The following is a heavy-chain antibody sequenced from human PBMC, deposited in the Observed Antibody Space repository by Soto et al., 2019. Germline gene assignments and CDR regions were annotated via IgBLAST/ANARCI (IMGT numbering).Heavy chain of an antibody. CDR3: AKEMTAVHPNWFSL. V-gene: IGHV4-59*01. D-gene: IGHD4-17*01. CDR1: GGSITNSY. Sequence: SETLSLTCTVSGGSITNSYWNWIRQPPGKGLEWIGCIYYTGSTNLNPSLKSRVSMSVDTSKNQFSLNLNSVTAADTAIYYCAKEMTAVHPNWFSLWGLGTLVTVSS. CDR2: IYYTGST. J-gene: IGHJ5*02.